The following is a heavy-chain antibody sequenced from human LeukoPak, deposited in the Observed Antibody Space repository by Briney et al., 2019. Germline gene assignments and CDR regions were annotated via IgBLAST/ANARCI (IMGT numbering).Heavy chain of an antibody. CDR1: XDSIXXXXXS. J-gene: IGHJ2*01. V-gene: IGHV4-30-2*01. CDR2: XXXSGXX. CDR3: AREIEHNDYVWGSDRYTGWYFDL. D-gene: IGHD3-16*02. Sequence: SQTLSLTCAVSXDSIXXXXXSXSXIRQXXXXXXXXXXXXXXSGXXXYNPSLKSRVSISLDRSKNQFSLRLTSVTAADTAVYYCAREIEHNDYVWGSDRYTGWYFDLWGGGTLVAVSS.